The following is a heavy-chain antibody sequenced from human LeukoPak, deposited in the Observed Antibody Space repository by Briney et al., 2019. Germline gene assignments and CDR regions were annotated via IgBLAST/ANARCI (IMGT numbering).Heavy chain of an antibody. CDR2: IYYSGST. D-gene: IGHD1-26*01. CDR3: ARDSYGRAFDI. CDR1: GGSISSSSYY. Sequence: SETLSLTCTVSGGSISSSSYYWGWIRQPPGKGLEWIGSIYYSGSTYYNPSLKSRVTISVDTSKNQFSLKLSSVTAADTAVYYCARDSYGRAFDIWGQGTMVTVSS. J-gene: IGHJ3*02. V-gene: IGHV4-39*07.